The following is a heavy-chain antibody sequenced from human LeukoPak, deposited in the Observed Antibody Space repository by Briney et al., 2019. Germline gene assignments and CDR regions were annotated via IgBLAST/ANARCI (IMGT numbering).Heavy chain of an antibody. CDR2: INPNSGDT. D-gene: IGHD3-10*01. Sequence: ASVKVSCKASGYSFTGYYMHWVRQAPGQGLEWMGWINPNSGDTNYAQKFQGRVTMTRDTSISTAYMELSSLRSEDTAVYYCAVLLWFGELGDYWGQGTLVTVSS. CDR1: GYSFTGYY. CDR3: AVLLWFGELGDY. V-gene: IGHV1-2*02. J-gene: IGHJ4*02.